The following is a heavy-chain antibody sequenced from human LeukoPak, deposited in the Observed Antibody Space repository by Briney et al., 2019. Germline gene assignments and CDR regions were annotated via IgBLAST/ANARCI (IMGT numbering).Heavy chain of an antibody. CDR2: INPNSGGT. J-gene: IGHJ3*02. Sequence: ASVTVSCKASGYTFTVYYMHWVRQAPGQGREWMGWINPNSGGTNYAQKFQGRVTMTRDTSISTAYMELSRLRSDDTAVYYCARDQAVADSDAFDIWGQGTMVTVSS. CDR3: ARDQAVADSDAFDI. CDR1: GYTFTVYY. V-gene: IGHV1-2*02. D-gene: IGHD6-19*01.